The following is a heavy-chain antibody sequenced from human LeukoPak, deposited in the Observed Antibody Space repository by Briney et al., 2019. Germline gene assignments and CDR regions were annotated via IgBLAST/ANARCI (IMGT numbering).Heavy chain of an antibody. CDR1: GGSISSYY. D-gene: IGHD3-10*01. CDR3: ARDYGSGSYYPFDY. CDR2: IYYSGST. J-gene: IGHJ4*02. Sequence: PSETLSLTCTVSGGSISSYYWSWIRQPPGKGLEWIGYIYYSGSTNYNPSLKSRVTISIDTSKNQFSLKLSSVTAADTAVYYCARDYGSGSYYPFDYWGQGALVTVSS. V-gene: IGHV4-59*01.